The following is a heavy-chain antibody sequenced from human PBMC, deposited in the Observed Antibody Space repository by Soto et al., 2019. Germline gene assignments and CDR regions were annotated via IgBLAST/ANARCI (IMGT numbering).Heavy chain of an antibody. D-gene: IGHD3-10*01. Sequence: SETLSLTCTVSGGSISSYYWSWIRQPPGKGLEWIGYIYYSGSTNYNPSLKSRVTISVDTSKNQFSLKLSSVTAADTAVYYCARTMYYYGSGSYYIPNYYMDVWGKGTTVTVSS. CDR1: GGSISSYY. CDR3: ARTMYYYGSGSYYIPNYYMDV. CDR2: IYYSGST. J-gene: IGHJ6*03. V-gene: IGHV4-59*08.